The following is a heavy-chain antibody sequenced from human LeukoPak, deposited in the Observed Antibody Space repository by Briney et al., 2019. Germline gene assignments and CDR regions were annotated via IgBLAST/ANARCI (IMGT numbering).Heavy chain of an antibody. CDR1: GFTFSNAW. Sequence: GGSLRLSCAASGFTFSNAWMSWVRQAPGKGLEWVGRIKSKTDGGTTDYAAPVKGRFTISRDDSKNTLYLQMNSLKTEDTAVYYCTTETPQINWKFGFDYWGQGTLVTVSS. CDR3: TTETPQINWKFGFDY. J-gene: IGHJ4*02. D-gene: IGHD1-20*01. V-gene: IGHV3-15*01. CDR2: IKSKTDGGTT.